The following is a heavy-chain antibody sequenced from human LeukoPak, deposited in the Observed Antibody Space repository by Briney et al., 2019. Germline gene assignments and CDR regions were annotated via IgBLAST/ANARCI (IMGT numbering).Heavy chain of an antibody. CDR2: IYYSGST. J-gene: IGHJ4*02. CDR3: ARSFEGGNFDY. Sequence: PSETLSLTCTVSGGSISNKYWSWIRQPPGKGLEWIGYIYYSGSTNYNLSLKSRVTISVDTSKNQFSLKLSSVTAADTAVYYCARSFEGGNFDYWGQGTLVTVSS. V-gene: IGHV4-59*01. D-gene: IGHD3-16*01. CDR1: GGSISNKY.